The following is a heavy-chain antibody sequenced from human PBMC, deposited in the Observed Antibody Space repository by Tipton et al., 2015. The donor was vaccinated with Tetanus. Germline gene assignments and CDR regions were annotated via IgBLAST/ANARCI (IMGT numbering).Heavy chain of an antibody. D-gene: IGHD2-2*01. J-gene: IGHJ4*02. CDR3: AKALKTLIYQCFDY. CDR2: INGTGTVT. CDR1: GFTFNNYA. V-gene: IGHV3-23*04. Sequence: EVQLVQSGGGLVQPGGSLRLSCAASGFTFNNYAMGWVRQAPGKGLEWVSSINGTGTVTHHADSVKGRFTISRDNSKNTLYLQMNGLRAEDTAIYFCAKALKTLIYQCFDYWGQGTLVTVSS.